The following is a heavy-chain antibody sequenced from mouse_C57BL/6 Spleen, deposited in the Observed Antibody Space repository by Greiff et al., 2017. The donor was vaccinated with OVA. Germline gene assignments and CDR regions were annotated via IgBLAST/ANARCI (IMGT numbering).Heavy chain of an antibody. D-gene: IGHD1-1*01. J-gene: IGHJ2*01. Sequence: EVKLQESGPGLVKPSQSLSLTCSVTGYSITSGYYWNWIRQFPGNTLEWMGYISYDGSNNYNPSLKNRISITRDTSKNQFFLKLNSVTTEDTATYYCARGAHYGSSPFDYWGQGTTLTVSS. V-gene: IGHV3-6*01. CDR3: ARGAHYGSSPFDY. CDR1: GYSITSGYY. CDR2: ISYDGSN.